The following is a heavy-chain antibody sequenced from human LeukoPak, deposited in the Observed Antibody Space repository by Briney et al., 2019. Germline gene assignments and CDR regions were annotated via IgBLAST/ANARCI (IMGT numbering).Heavy chain of an antibody. D-gene: IGHD2-8*02. V-gene: IGHV3-23*01. Sequence: GGSLRLSCEASGFTFSSYAMSWVRQAPGKGLEWVSAISGSGGSTYYADSVKGRFTISRDNSKNTLYLQMNSLRAEDTAVYYCAKGRILVASRNWFDPWGQGTLVTVSS. J-gene: IGHJ5*02. CDR2: ISGSGGST. CDR3: AKGRILVASRNWFDP. CDR1: GFTFSSYA.